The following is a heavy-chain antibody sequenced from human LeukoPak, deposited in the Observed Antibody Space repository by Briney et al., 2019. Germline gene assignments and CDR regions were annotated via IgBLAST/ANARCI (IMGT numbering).Heavy chain of an antibody. CDR3: ARGGIAVADDAFDI. Sequence: GGSLRLSCAASGFTFSDYYMSWIRQAPGQGLEWVSYISGSSSHTNYADSVKGRFTISRDIAKNSLYLQMNSLRAEDTAVYYCARGGIAVADDAFDIWGQGTMVTVSS. CDR1: GFTFSDYY. J-gene: IGHJ3*02. D-gene: IGHD6-19*01. V-gene: IGHV3-11*05. CDR2: ISGSSSHT.